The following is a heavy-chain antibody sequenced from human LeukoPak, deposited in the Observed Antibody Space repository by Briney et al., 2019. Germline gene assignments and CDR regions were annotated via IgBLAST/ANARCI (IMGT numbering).Heavy chain of an antibody. CDR2: ISSSSSYI. Sequence: GGSLRLSCAASGFTFSSYSMNWVRQAPGKGLEWVSSISSSSSYIYYADSVKGRFTISRDNAKNSLYLQMNSLRAEDTAVYYCARARTSLLEYSSSSIDYWSQGTLVTVSS. CDR1: GFTFSSYS. V-gene: IGHV3-21*01. D-gene: IGHD6-6*01. CDR3: ARARTSLLEYSSSSIDY. J-gene: IGHJ4*02.